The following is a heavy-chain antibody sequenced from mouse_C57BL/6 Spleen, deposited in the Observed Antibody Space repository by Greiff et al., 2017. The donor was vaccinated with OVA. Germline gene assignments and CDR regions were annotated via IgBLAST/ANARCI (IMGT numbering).Heavy chain of an antibody. CDR2: IHPADSDT. V-gene: IGHV1-74*01. Sequence: QVQLQQSGAELVKPGASVKVSCKASGYTFTSYWMHWVKQRPGKGLEWIGRIHPADSDTNYNKKFKGKATLTVDKSSSTAYMQLSMLTSEDSAVYAGEMGPTRVHEYWGQGTTLTVSS. CDR1: GYTFTSYW. J-gene: IGHJ2*01. CDR3: EMGPTRVHEY. D-gene: IGHD2-14*01.